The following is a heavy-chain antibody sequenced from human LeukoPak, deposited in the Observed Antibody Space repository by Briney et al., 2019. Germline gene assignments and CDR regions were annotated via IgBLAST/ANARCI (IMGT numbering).Heavy chain of an antibody. D-gene: IGHD3-22*01. Sequence: GGSLRLSCAASGFTFSSYGMHWVRQAPGKGLEWVAFIRYDGSNKYYADSVKGRFTISRDNSKNTLYLQMNSLRAEDTAVYYCAKDSTMIVVVYYFDYWGQGTLVTVSS. J-gene: IGHJ4*02. CDR1: GFTFSSYG. CDR3: AKDSTMIVVVYYFDY. CDR2: IRYDGSNK. V-gene: IGHV3-30*02.